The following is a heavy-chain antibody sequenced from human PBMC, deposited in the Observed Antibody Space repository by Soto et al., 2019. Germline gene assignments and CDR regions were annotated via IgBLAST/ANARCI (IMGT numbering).Heavy chain of an antibody. J-gene: IGHJ5*02. CDR1: GFTFSSYG. D-gene: IGHD3-3*01. CDR3: ARPSYDFWSGYYHPFDL. Sequence: QVQLVESGGGVVQPGKSLRLSCAASGFTFSSYGMHWVRQAPGKGLEWVAIIWYDGSTKYFADSVKGRFTISRDNSKNMVYLPMNSLRADDTAVYYCARPSYDFWSGYYHPFDLWGQGTLVTVSS. CDR2: IWYDGSTK. V-gene: IGHV3-33*01.